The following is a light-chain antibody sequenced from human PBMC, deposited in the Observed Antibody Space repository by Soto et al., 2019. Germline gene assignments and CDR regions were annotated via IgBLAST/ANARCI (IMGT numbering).Light chain of an antibody. CDR3: QQYNIGYT. J-gene: IGKJ2*01. Sequence: IQMTQSPSTLSASVGDRVTITCRASQSINKWVAWFQQKSGRAPKLLIYDAATLQSGVPSRFSGTGSGTDFNLTISSLQPEDFATYYCQQYNIGYTFGQGTRLDI. CDR2: DAA. V-gene: IGKV1-5*01. CDR1: QSINKW.